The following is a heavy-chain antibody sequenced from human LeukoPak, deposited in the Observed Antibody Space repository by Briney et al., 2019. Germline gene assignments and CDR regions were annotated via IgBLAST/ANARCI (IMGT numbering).Heavy chain of an antibody. V-gene: IGHV4-61*02. CDR2: IYTSGST. Sequence: SETLSLTCTVSGGSISSGSYYWSWIRQPAGKGLEWIGRIYTSGSTNYNPSLKSQVTISVDTSKNQFSLKLSSVTAADTAVYYCARAKKTYYYYMDVWGKGTTVTISS. CDR1: GGSISSGSYY. J-gene: IGHJ6*03. CDR3: ARAKKTYYYYMDV.